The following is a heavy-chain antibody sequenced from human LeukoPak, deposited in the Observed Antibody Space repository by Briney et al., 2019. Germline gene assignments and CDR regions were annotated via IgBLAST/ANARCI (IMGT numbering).Heavy chain of an antibody. J-gene: IGHJ4*02. CDR1: GDTFSSYA. V-gene: IGHV1-69*06. Sequence: SVKVSCKASGDTFSSYAISWVRQAPGQGLGWMGGGIPIFGTANYAQKFRRRVTITADKSTRTAYMELSSLRSEDTAVYYCARDNDSRDPPHFDYWGQVTLVTVSS. CDR3: ARDNDSRDPPHFDY. D-gene: IGHD3-16*01. CDR2: GIPIFGTA.